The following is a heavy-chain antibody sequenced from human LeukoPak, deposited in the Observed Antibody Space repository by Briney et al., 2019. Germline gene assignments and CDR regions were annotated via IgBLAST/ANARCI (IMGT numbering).Heavy chain of an antibody. V-gene: IGHV4-4*09. J-gene: IGHJ4*02. CDR3: GRHPALGMSDGFDY. Sequence: SETLSLTCTVSGGSISSYYWSWIRQPPGKGLEWLGYIYTSRSTNYNPSLKSRVTISVDTSKNQFSLKLSSVTAADTAVYYCGRHPALGMSDGFDYWGQGTLVTVSS. D-gene: IGHD2-2*01. CDR1: GGSISSYY. CDR2: IYTSRST.